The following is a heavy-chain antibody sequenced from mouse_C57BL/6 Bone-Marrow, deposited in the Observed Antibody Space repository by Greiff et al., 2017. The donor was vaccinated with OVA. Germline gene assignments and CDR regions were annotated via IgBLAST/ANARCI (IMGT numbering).Heavy chain of an antibody. J-gene: IGHJ4*01. V-gene: IGHV1-78*01. CDR2: IYPSDGSP. CDR1: GYTFTDHT. D-gene: IGHD3-2*02. CDR3: ASAQATWAMDY. Sequence: QVQLQQSDAELVKPGASVKISCKVSGYTFTDHTIHWMKQRPEQGLEWIGYIYPSDGSPKYNEKFKGKATLTADKASSTAYMPLNSLTSEDSAVYFCASAQATWAMDYWGQGTSVTVSS.